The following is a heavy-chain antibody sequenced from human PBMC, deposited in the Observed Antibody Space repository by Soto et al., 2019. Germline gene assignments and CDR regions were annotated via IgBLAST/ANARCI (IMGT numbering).Heavy chain of an antibody. CDR1: GGTFSSYT. J-gene: IGHJ4*02. CDR2: IIPILGIA. V-gene: IGHV1-69*08. CDR3: ARDAWCSSTSCQLHYFDY. Sequence: QVQLVQSGAEVKKPGSSVKVSCKASGGTFSSYTISWVRQAPGQVLEWMGRIIPILGIANYAQKFQGRVTITADNSTSTAYMELSSLRSEDTAVYYCARDAWCSSTSCQLHYFDYWGQGTLVTVSS. D-gene: IGHD2-2*01.